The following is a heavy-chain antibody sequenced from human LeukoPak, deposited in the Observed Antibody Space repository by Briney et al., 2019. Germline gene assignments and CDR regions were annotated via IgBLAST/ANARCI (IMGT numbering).Heavy chain of an antibody. D-gene: IGHD5-12*01. CDR1: GFTFDDYA. J-gene: IGHJ4*02. CDR2: ITGDGGST. Sequence: GGSLRLSCAASGFTFDDYAMLWVRQAPGKGLEWVSLITGDGGSTYYAGSAKGRFTISRDNSKNSLYLQMNSLRTEDTALYYCTKPVLATIMPDFWGQGTLVTVSS. CDR3: TKPVLATIMPDF. V-gene: IGHV3-43*02.